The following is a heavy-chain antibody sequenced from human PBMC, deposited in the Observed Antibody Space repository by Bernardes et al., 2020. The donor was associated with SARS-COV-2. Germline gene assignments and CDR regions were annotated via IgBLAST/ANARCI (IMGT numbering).Heavy chain of an antibody. CDR1: GFTFDDYA. J-gene: IGHJ6*02. V-gene: IGHV3-9*01. Sequence: GGSLRLSCAASGFTFDDYAMHWVRQAPGKGLEWVSGISWNSGSIGYADSVKGRFTISRDNAKNSLYLQMNSLRAEDTALYYCAKDGNYGSGRGLDVWGQGTTVTVSS. D-gene: IGHD3-10*01. CDR2: ISWNSGSI. CDR3: AKDGNYGSGRGLDV.